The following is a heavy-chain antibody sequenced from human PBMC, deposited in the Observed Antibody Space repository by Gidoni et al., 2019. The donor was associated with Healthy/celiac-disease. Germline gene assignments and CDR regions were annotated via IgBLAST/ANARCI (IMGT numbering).Heavy chain of an antibody. CDR1: GFTVSSNY. J-gene: IGHJ6*02. CDR2: IYSGGST. V-gene: IGHV3-53*02. D-gene: IGHD6-13*01. CDR3: ARDRGYLDG. Sequence: QVVETGGGLIQPGGSLRLSCAASGFTVSSNYMSWVRQAPGKGLEWVSVIYSGGSTYYADSVKGRFTIARENSKNTLYLQMNSLRAEDTAVYYCARDRGYLDGGGQGTTVTVSS.